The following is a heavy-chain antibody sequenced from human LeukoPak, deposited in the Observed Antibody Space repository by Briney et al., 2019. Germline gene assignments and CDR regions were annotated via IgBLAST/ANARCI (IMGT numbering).Heavy chain of an antibody. Sequence: SQTLSLTCTVSGGSISSGGHHWSWMPPPPGKALVWIGHIYYSGSPYHNPSLKSRVTISVDTSKNQFSLKLSSVTAADTAVYYCARDREGLRLDYWGQGTLVTVSS. CDR1: GGSISSGGHH. CDR2: IYYSGSP. D-gene: IGHD4-17*01. CDR3: ARDREGLRLDY. J-gene: IGHJ4*02. V-gene: IGHV4-31*03.